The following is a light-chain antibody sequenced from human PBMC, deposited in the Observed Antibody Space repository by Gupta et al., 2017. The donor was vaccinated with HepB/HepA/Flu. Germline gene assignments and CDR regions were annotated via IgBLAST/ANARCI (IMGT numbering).Light chain of an antibody. J-gene: IGKJ1*01. CDR3: QQKKSYMWT. Sequence: DMQMTQSPSTLSAAVGDRVTITCRASQTISNWLAWYQQKPGKAPKLMIYKASNLENGVPSRLSGSGSGTEFTLTINSRQPDDFATYYGQQKKSYMWTLGKGTKVEIK. CDR2: KAS. CDR1: QTISNW. V-gene: IGKV1-5*03.